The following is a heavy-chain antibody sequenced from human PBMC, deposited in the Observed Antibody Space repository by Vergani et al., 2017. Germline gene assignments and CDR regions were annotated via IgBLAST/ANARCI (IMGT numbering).Heavy chain of an antibody. CDR3: AKDHSSGWLY. CDR2: ISSSGSTR. V-gene: IGHV3-48*03. D-gene: IGHD6-19*01. CDR1: GFTFSSYE. Sequence: EVQLVESGGGLIQPGGSLRLSCVASGFTFSSYEMNWVRQAPGKGLEWVSYISSSGSTRYYADSVKGRFTISRDNAKNSLYLQMNSLRAEDTAVYYCAKDHSSGWLYWGQGTLVTVSS. J-gene: IGHJ4*02.